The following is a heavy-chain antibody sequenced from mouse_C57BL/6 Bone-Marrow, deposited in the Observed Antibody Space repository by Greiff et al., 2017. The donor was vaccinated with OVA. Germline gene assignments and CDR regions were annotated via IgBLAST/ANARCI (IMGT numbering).Heavy chain of an antibody. D-gene: IGHD1-1*01. Sequence: QVQLQQPGAELVKPGASVKVSCKASGYTFTSYWMHWVKQRPGQGLEWIGRIHPSDSDTNYNQKFKGKATLTVDKSSSTAYMQLSSLTSGDSAVYYCAIAFYYYGSSPDYWGQGTTLTVSS. CDR3: AIAFYYYGSSPDY. CDR2: IHPSDSDT. CDR1: GYTFTSYW. J-gene: IGHJ2*01. V-gene: IGHV1-74*01.